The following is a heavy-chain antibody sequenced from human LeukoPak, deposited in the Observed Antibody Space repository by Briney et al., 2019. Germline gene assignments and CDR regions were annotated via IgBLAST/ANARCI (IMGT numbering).Heavy chain of an antibody. CDR3: ARGEWLVLGDH. D-gene: IGHD3-3*01. CDR1: GYNFNAYY. Sequence: ASVKVSCKASGYNFNAYYMHWVRQAPGQGLEWMGWINPYSGGTNYAQKFQGRVTLTRDTSINTVYMEVNRLTSDDTVVYYCARGEWLVLGDHWGQGTPVTVSS. CDR2: INPYSGGT. V-gene: IGHV1-2*02. J-gene: IGHJ4*02.